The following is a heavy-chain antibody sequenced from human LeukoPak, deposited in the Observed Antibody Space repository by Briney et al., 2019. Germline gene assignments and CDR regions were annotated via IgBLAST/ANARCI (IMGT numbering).Heavy chain of an antibody. CDR2: IYHSGST. J-gene: IGHJ6*03. V-gene: IGHV4-38-2*02. Sequence: PSETLSLTCAVSGYSISSGYYWGWIRQPPGKGLEWIGSIYHSGSTYYNPSPKSRVTISVDTSKNQFSLKLSSATAADTAVYYCARDGHYYYYYMDVWGKGTTVTVSS. CDR3: ARDGHYYYYYMDV. CDR1: GYSISSGYY.